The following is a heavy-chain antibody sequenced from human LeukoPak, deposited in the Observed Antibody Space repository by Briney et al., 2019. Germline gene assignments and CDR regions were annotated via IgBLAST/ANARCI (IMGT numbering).Heavy chain of an antibody. Sequence: ASVTVSCKASGYSFTSYGITWVRQAPGQGLEWMGWINPYNGNKNYAQKLQGRVTMTTDTSTSTAYMDLRSLRSDDTAVYYCARERSGWFFSNWGQGTLVTVSS. J-gene: IGHJ4*02. CDR3: ARERSGWFFSN. CDR2: INPYNGNK. V-gene: IGHV1-18*01. D-gene: IGHD6-19*01. CDR1: GYSFTSYG.